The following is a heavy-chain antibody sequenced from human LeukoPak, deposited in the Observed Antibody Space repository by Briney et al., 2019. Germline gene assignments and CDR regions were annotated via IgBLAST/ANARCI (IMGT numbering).Heavy chain of an antibody. J-gene: IGHJ4*02. CDR2: INPSGGST. CDR1: GYTFTSYY. Sequence: ASVKVSCKASGYTFTSYYMHWVRQAPGQGLEWMGIINPSGGSTSYAQKFQGRVTMTRDTSTSTVYMELSSLRSEDTAVYYCARDPGIAVAGKGYYFDYWGQGTLVTVSS. D-gene: IGHD6-19*01. V-gene: IGHV1-46*01. CDR3: ARDPGIAVAGKGYYFDY.